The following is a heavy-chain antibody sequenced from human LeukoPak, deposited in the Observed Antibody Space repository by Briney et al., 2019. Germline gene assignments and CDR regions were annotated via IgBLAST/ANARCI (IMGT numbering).Heavy chain of an antibody. CDR1: GFTFSSYA. V-gene: IGHV3-23*01. J-gene: IGHJ4*02. CDR2: ITGSGGNT. D-gene: IGHD6-13*01. Sequence: GGSLRLSCAASGFTFSSYAMNWVRQAPGKGLEWVSSITGSGGNTYYADSVKGRFTISRDNSKNTLYLQMNSLRAGDTAVYYCAKITAAGTGYWGQGTLVTVSS. CDR3: AKITAAGTGY.